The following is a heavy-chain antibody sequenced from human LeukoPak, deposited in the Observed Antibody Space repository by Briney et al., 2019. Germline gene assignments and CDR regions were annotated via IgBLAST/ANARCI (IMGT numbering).Heavy chain of an antibody. CDR3: AGGLISSSWYYFDY. J-gene: IGHJ4*02. D-gene: IGHD6-13*01. CDR2: ISSSGSTI. CDR1: GFTFSSYE. Sequence: GGSLRLSCAASGFTFSSYEMNWVRQAPGKGLEWVSYISSSGSTIYYADSVKGRFTISRDNAKNSLYLQMNSLRAEDTAVYYCAGGLISSSWYYFDYWGQGTLVTVSS. V-gene: IGHV3-48*03.